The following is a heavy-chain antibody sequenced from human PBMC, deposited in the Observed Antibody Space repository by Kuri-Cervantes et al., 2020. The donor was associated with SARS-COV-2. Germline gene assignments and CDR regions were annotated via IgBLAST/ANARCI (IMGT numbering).Heavy chain of an antibody. D-gene: IGHD6-6*01. CDR3: ARERGSSSSGWSVHYYYYYMDV. CDR2: LNPDTGNT. CDR1: GYSFSTYD. Sequence: ASVKVSCKASGYSFSTYDINWVRQAAGQGLEWMGWLNPDTGNTGNAKKFQGRVTMTTDTSTSTVYMELSSLRSEDTAVYYCARERGSSSSGWSVHYYYYYMDVWGKGTTVTVSS. J-gene: IGHJ6*03. V-gene: IGHV1-8*02.